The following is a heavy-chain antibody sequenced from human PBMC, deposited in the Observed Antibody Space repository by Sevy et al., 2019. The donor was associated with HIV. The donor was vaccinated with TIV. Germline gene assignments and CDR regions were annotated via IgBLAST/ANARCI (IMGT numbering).Heavy chain of an antibody. J-gene: IGHJ4*02. V-gene: IGHV3-49*03. CDR1: GFTFGDYP. D-gene: IGHD3-10*01. CDR3: TRDPLGQLPDY. CDR2: IRSKPYCGTT. Sequence: GGSLRLSCTTSGFTFGDYPMGWSRQAPGKGLEWVGFIRSKPYCGTTEYAASVKGRFIISRDDSRSIAYLQMNSLKTDDTAVYYCTRDPLGQLPDYWGQGTLVTVSS.